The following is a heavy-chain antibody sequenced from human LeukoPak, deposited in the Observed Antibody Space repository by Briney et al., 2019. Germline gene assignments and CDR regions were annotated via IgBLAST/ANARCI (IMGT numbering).Heavy chain of an antibody. J-gene: IGHJ5*02. Sequence: PSETLSLTCSVSGYSISSGYYWGWIRQPPGKGLEWIGSIYHSGSTYYNPSLKSRVTISVDTSKNQFSLKLSSVTAADTAVYYCARVTSGYYYGSGSYYNPHNWFDPWGQGTLVTVSS. D-gene: IGHD3-10*01. CDR3: ARVTSGYYYGSGSYYNPHNWFDP. CDR2: IYHSGST. CDR1: GYSISSGYY. V-gene: IGHV4-38-2*02.